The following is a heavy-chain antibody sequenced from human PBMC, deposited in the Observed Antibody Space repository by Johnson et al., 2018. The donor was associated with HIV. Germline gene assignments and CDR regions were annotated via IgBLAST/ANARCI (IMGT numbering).Heavy chain of an antibody. CDR3: AKIRTSGTGDAFDI. CDR2: IKQDGSEK. CDR1: GFTFNTYG. J-gene: IGHJ3*02. D-gene: IGHD1-14*01. Sequence: VQLVESGGGVVQPGRSLRLSCAASGFTFNTYGMHWVRQAPGKGLEWVANIKQDGSEKYYVDSVKGRFTISRDNAKNSLYLQMNSLRAEDTAVYYCAKIRTSGTGDAFDIWGQGTMVTVSS. V-gene: IGHV3-7*02.